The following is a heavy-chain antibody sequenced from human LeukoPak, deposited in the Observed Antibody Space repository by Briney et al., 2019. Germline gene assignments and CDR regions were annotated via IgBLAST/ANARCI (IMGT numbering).Heavy chain of an antibody. CDR1: GGSVSRGSYY. CDR2: IHHSGTT. CDR3: ARGRLGATY. Sequence: SETLSHTCTVSGGSVSRGSYYWSWTRQPPGKGLEWIGYIHHSGTTNYSPSLKSRVTISVDMSKNQFFLNRTSVTAADTAVYYCARGRLGATYWGQGTLVTVSS. V-gene: IGHV4-61*01. D-gene: IGHD1-26*01. J-gene: IGHJ4*02.